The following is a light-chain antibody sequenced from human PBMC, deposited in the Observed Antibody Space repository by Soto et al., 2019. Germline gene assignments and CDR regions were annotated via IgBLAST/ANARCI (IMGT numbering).Light chain of an antibody. Sequence: DIQMTQSPSTLSASVGDRVTITCRASQPVGSWLAWYQHKSGKAPKLLIYEASVLESGVPSRFSGSGSGTDFTLTINSLQADDFAAYYCQQYNTNSYTFGQGTTLEIK. CDR1: QPVGSW. CDR2: EAS. CDR3: QQYNTNSYT. V-gene: IGKV1-5*01. J-gene: IGKJ2*01.